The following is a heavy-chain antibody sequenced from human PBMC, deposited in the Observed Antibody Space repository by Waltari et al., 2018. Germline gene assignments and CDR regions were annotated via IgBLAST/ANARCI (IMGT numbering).Heavy chain of an antibody. Sequence: QLQLQESGPGLVKPSETLSLTCTVSGGSISRSSYYWGWIRQPPGKGLEWIGSIYYSGSTYYNPSLKSRVTISVDTSKNQFSLKLSSVTAADTAVYYCARSLGRGEQLVQGPIDYWGQGTLVTVSS. CDR1: GGSISRSSYY. J-gene: IGHJ4*02. D-gene: IGHD6-13*01. V-gene: IGHV4-39*07. CDR2: IYYSGST. CDR3: ARSLGRGEQLVQGPIDY.